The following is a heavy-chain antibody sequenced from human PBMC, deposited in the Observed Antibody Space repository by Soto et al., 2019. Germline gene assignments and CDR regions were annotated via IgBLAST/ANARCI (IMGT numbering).Heavy chain of an antibody. D-gene: IGHD3-10*01. CDR2: ISFDGTNK. Sequence: QVQLVESGGGVVQPGRSLRLSCAASGFTFRSYAMHWVRQAPGKGLEWVAVISFDGTNKYYADSVKVLFTISRDNSKNTLYLQMNSLRAEDTAVYYCARVGDYGSGSYGYGMDVWGQGTTVTVSS. CDR1: GFTFRSYA. CDR3: ARVGDYGSGSYGYGMDV. J-gene: IGHJ6*02. V-gene: IGHV3-30-3*01.